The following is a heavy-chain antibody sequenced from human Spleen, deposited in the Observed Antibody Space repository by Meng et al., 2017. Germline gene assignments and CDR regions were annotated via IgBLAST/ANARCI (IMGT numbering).Heavy chain of an antibody. CDR3: ARQSTVASSDVFDI. CDR2: LGTRDTSI. J-gene: IGHJ3*02. D-gene: IGHD5-12*01. Sequence: GESLKISCAASGFTFSNYVMNWVRQAPGKGLEWVSTLGTRDTSIFYTDPVKGRFTVSRDNSKSMFYLQMSSLRAEDTAIYYCARQSTVASSDVFDIWGQGTMVTVSS. CDR1: GFTFSNYV. V-gene: IGHV3-23*01.